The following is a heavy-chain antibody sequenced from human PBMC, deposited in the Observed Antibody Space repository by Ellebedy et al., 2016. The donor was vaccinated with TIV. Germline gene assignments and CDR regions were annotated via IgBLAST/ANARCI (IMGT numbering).Heavy chain of an antibody. CDR1: GFTFSSYT. V-gene: IGHV3-21*04. CDR3: ARDIGGPHSSSWYIFHYYGMDV. Sequence: PGGSLRLSCAASGFTFSSYTLNWVRQAPGKGLEWVSSISTSSSYIYYADSVKGRFTIPRDNAKNSLYLQMNSLRAEDTAVYYCARDIGGPHSSSWYIFHYYGMDVWGQGTTVTVSS. J-gene: IGHJ6*02. CDR2: ISTSSSYI. D-gene: IGHD6-13*01.